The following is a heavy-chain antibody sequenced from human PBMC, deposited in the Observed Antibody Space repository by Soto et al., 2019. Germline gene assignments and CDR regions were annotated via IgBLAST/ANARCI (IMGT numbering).Heavy chain of an antibody. V-gene: IGHV1-3*01. CDR1: GYTFTSYA. D-gene: IGHD5-18*01. J-gene: IGHJ4*02. CDR3: ARDPGYSYGYN. Sequence: QVQLVQSGAEVKKPGASVKVSCKASGYTFTSYAMHWVRQAPGQRLEWMGWINAGNGNTKYSQKFQGRVTITRYTSASTAYMELSSLRSEDTAVYYCARDPGYSYGYNWGQGTLVTVSS. CDR2: INAGNGNT.